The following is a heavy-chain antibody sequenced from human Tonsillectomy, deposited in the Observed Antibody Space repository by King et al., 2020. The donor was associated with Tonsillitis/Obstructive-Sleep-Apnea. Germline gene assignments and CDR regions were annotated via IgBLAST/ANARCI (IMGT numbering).Heavy chain of an antibody. CDR3: TREGLGGYYYMDV. Sequence: VQLVQSGGGLVQPGRSLRLSCTASGFTFGDYAMSWVRQAPGKGLEWVGFIRSKAYGGTTEYAASVKGRFTISRDDSKSIAYLQMNSLKTEDTAVYYCTREGLGGYYYMDVWGKGTTVTVSS. V-gene: IGHV3-49*04. D-gene: IGHD3-10*01. J-gene: IGHJ6*03. CDR1: GFTFGDYA. CDR2: IRSKAYGGTT.